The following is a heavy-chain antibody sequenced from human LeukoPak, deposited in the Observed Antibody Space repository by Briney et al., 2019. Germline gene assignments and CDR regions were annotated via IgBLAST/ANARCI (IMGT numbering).Heavy chain of an antibody. D-gene: IGHD2-15*01. Sequence: ALVKVSCKASGYMFTKYGISWVRQAPGQGLEWMGWISAHYGNTNYAQKFQDTVTMTTDTSTNTAYMELRSLRPDDTAVYYCARDFFHGHCSGLSCFLLDYWGQGSLVTVSS. CDR1: GYMFTKYG. CDR2: ISAHYGNT. V-gene: IGHV1-18*04. J-gene: IGHJ4*02. CDR3: ARDFFHGHCSGLSCFLLDY.